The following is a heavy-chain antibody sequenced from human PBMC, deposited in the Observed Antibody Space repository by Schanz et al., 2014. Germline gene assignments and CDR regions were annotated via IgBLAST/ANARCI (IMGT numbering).Heavy chain of an antibody. V-gene: IGHV3-30*18. D-gene: IGHD3-22*01. CDR2: ISYDGSHK. Sequence: QVQLVESGGGVVQPGRSLRLSCAGSGFSFSDYGMHWVRQAPGRGLEWVAVISYDGSHKDYADSVKGRFTISRDNSKNTLYLQMNSLRAEDTAVYFCAKSYDTSGYSGFDYWGQGTLVTVSS. CDR3: AKSYDTSGYSGFDY. CDR1: GFSFSDYG. J-gene: IGHJ4*02.